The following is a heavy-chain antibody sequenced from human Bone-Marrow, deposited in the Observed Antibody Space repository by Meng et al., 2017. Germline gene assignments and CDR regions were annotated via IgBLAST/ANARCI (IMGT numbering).Heavy chain of an antibody. V-gene: IGHV1-8*01. J-gene: IGHJ4*01. D-gene: IGHD2-8*01. CDR2: MNPNSGNT. CDR1: GYTFTNND. Sequence: ASVKVSCKTSGYTFTNNDINWVRQAPGQGLEWMGWMNPNSGNTGFAQKFQGRVTMTSDTSITTAYMELNSLRSDDTAVYYCARGQYCTTGACPYYFDYWGHGALVTVSS. CDR3: ARGQYCTTGACPYYFDY.